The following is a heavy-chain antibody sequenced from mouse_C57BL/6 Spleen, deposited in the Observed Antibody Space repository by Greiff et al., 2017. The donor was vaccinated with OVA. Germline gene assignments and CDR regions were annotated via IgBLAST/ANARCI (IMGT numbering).Heavy chain of an antibody. V-gene: IGHV1-82*01. CDR2: IYPGGGDT. Sequence: QVQLQQSGPELVKPGASVKISCKASGYAFSSSWMNWVKQRPGKGLEWIGRIYPGGGDTNYNGTFKGKATLTADKSSSTAYMQLSSLTSEDSAVYFCARGGNYVAYWGQGTLVTVSA. CDR1: GYAFSSSW. D-gene: IGHD2-1*01. J-gene: IGHJ3*01. CDR3: ARGGNYVAY.